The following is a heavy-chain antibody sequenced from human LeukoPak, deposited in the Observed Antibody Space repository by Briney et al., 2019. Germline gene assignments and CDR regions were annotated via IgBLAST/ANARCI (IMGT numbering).Heavy chain of an antibody. V-gene: IGHV3-11*04. Sequence: PGGSLRLSCAASGFTFSDYYMSWIRQAPGKGLEWISSISSSGRNIFYADSVKGRFTVSRDNAKNSLYLQMNSLRAEDTAVYYCASGHKLCSGGSCYGDYWGQETLVTVSS. CDR2: ISSSGRNI. J-gene: IGHJ4*02. D-gene: IGHD2-15*01. CDR3: ASGHKLCSGGSCYGDY. CDR1: GFTFSDYY.